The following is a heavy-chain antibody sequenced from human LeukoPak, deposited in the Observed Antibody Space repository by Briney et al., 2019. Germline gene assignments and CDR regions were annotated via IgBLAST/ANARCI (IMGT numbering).Heavy chain of an antibody. Sequence: SETLSLTCIVPGGSISSSIYYWAWIRQSPGKGLEWIGTFSSGGSAYYNPSLTSRVSISKDTSDNQFSLRLYSVTAADTAVYYCARKQTGTMYDVWGQGTQVTVSS. J-gene: IGHJ4*02. CDR2: FSSGGSA. CDR1: GGSISSSIYY. V-gene: IGHV4-39*07. D-gene: IGHD1-7*01. CDR3: ARKQTGTMYDV.